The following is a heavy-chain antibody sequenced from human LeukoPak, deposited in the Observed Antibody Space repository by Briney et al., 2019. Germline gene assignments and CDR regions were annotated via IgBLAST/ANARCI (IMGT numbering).Heavy chain of an antibody. J-gene: IGHJ4*02. CDR3: ARDPNSSGLFDY. CDR2: ISAYNGNT. Sequence: ASVKVSCKASGYTFTSYGISWVRQAHGQGLEWMGWISAYNGNTNYAQKLQGRVTMTTDTSTSTAYMELMSLRSDDTAVYYCARDPNSSGLFDYWGQGTLVTVSS. CDR1: GYTFTSYG. V-gene: IGHV1-18*01. D-gene: IGHD6-19*01.